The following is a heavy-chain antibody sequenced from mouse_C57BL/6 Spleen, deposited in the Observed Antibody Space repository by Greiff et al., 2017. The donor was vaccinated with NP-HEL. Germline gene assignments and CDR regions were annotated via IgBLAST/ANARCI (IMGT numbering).Heavy chain of an antibody. CDR3: ARAGDTYYYGSSDYAMDY. CDR2: INPSTGGT. CDR1: GYSFTGYY. D-gene: IGHD1-1*01. V-gene: IGHV1-43*01. Sequence: EVQLQQSGPELVKPGASVKISCKASGYSFTGYYMHWVKQSSEKSLEWIGEINPSTGGTSYNQKFKGKATLTVDKSSSTAYMQLKSLTSEDSAVYYCARAGDTYYYGSSDYAMDYWGQGTSVTVSS. J-gene: IGHJ4*01.